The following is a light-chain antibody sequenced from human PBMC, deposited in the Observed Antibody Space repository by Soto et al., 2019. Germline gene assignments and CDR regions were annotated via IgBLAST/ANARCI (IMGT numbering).Light chain of an antibody. V-gene: IGLV2-14*01. J-gene: IGLJ1*01. Sequence: QSALTQPASVSGSPGQSITISCTGTSSYVGGYNYVSWYRQHPGRAPKLMIYDVSNRPSGVSNRFSGSKSGNTASLTISGLQAEDEAEYYCSSYTRSSTYVFGTGTKLTVL. CDR1: SSYVGGYNY. CDR3: SSYTRSSTYV. CDR2: DVS.